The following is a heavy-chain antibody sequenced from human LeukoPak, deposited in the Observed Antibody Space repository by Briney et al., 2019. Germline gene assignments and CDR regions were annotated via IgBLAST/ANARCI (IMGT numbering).Heavy chain of an antibody. V-gene: IGHV3-21*01. J-gene: IGHJ4*02. Sequence: GGSPRLSCAASGFTFSNYSMNWVRQAPGKGLEWVSSISSSSSYIYYADSVKGRFTISRDNAKNSLYLQMNSLRAEDTAVYYCARSYYYGSGSYFALDYWGQGTLVTVSS. CDR2: ISSSSSYI. D-gene: IGHD3-10*01. CDR3: ARSYYYGSGSYFALDY. CDR1: GFTFSNYS.